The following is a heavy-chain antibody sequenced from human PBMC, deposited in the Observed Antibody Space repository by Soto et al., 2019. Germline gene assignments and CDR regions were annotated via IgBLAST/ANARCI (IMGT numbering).Heavy chain of an antibody. V-gene: IGHV4-59*08. CDR1: GGSISSYY. Sequence: SETLSLTCTVSGGSISSYYWSWIRQPPGKGLEWIGYIYYSGSTNYNPSLKSRVTISVDTSKNQFSLKLSSVTAADTAVYYCTRVVGRRDDFWGQGTLVTVSS. J-gene: IGHJ4*02. CDR3: TRVVGRRDDF. D-gene: IGHD1-26*01. CDR2: IYYSGST.